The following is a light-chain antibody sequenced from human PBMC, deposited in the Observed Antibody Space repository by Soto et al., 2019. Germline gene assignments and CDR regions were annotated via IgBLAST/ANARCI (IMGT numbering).Light chain of an antibody. CDR2: DAS. V-gene: IGKV3-15*01. J-gene: IGKJ5*01. CDR3: QHYHGWPIT. Sequence: IWMTQSPATLSVSPGEGATVSCRATQSVRRHLEWYQHKPGQAPRLLFYDASTRATGIPARFSGSGSGTEFTLTISSLQSEDFEVYYCQHYHGWPITFGQGTRLEIK. CDR1: QSVRRH.